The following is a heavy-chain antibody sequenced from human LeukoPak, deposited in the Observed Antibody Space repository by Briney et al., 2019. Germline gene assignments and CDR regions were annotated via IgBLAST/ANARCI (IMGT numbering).Heavy chain of an antibody. D-gene: IGHD4-23*01. CDR3: ARSLVSLVIDY. CDR1: GGSISTYY. V-gene: IGHV4-59*01. CDR2: IYYSGST. J-gene: IGHJ4*02. Sequence: SETLSLTCTVSGGSISTYYWSWIRQPPGKGLEWIGYIYYSGSTNYNPSLKSRVTISVDTSKNQFSLKLSSVTAADTAVYYCARSLVSLVIDYWGQGTLVTVSS.